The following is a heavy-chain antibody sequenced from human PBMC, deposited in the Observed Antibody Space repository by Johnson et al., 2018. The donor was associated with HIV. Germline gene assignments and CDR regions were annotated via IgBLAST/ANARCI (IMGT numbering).Heavy chain of an antibody. V-gene: IGHV3-30-3*01. Sequence: QVQLVESGGGEVQPGRSLRLSCAASGFTFSSYAMHWVRQAPGKGLEWVAVISYDGSKKYYADSVKGRLTVSRDNSQNTLYLQINTLRTEDTAVYYCANLGDYSGLNGFDIWGQGTMVTVSS. D-gene: IGHD4/OR15-4a*01. J-gene: IGHJ3*02. CDR2: ISYDGSKK. CDR3: ANLGDYSGLNGFDI. CDR1: GFTFSSYA.